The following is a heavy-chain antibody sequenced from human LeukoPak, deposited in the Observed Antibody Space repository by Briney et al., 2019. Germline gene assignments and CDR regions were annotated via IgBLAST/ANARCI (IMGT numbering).Heavy chain of an antibody. J-gene: IGHJ4*02. CDR1: GYTLTELS. CDR3: ARDWGMAYSSSFDY. CDR2: INPSGGST. D-gene: IGHD6-13*01. V-gene: IGHV1-46*01. Sequence: ASVKVSCKFSGYTLTELSMHWVRPAPGQGLEWMGIINPSGGSTSYTQKFQGRVTMTRHTSTSTVYMELSSLRSEDTAVYYCARDWGMAYSSSFDYWGQGTLVTVSS.